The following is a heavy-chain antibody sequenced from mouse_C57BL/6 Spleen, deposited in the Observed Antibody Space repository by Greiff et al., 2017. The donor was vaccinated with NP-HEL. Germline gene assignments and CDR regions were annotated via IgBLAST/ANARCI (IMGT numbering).Heavy chain of an antibody. V-gene: IGHV3-6*01. Sequence: VQLQESGPGLVKPSQSLSLTCSVTGYSITSGYYWNWIRQFPGNKLEWMGYISYDGSNNYNPSLKNRISITRDTSKNQFFLKLNSVTTEDTATYYCARGAYYSNYVETWFAYWGQGTLVTVSA. CDR2: ISYDGSN. CDR1: GYSITSGYY. CDR3: ARGAYYSNYVETWFAY. D-gene: IGHD2-5*01. J-gene: IGHJ3*01.